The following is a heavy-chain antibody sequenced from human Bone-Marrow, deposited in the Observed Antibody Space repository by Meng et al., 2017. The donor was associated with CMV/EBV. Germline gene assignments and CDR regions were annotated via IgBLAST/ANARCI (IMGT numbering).Heavy chain of an antibody. CDR2: ISRGGSNT. Sequence: GGSLRLSCAASGFTFSSYAMNWVRQAPGKGLEWISTISRGGSNTYYAASVKGRFTISRDNAKNSLYLQMNSLRAEDTAVYYCARDGARLYSSSLPSYYGMDVWGQGTTVTVSS. CDR1: GFTFSSYA. D-gene: IGHD6-6*01. J-gene: IGHJ6*02. CDR3: ARDGARLYSSSLPSYYGMDV. V-gene: IGHV3-21*01.